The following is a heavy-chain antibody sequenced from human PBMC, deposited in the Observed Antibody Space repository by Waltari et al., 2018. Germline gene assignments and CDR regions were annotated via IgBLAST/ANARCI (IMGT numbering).Heavy chain of an antibody. CDR3: ARGVDTSLTFDH. CDR2: IYYSGST. J-gene: IGHJ4*02. D-gene: IGHD5-18*01. CDR1: GGSINSGSYY. V-gene: IGHV4-31*03. Sequence: QVQLQESGPGLVQPSQPLYLTCSVSGGSINSGSYYWTWIGQNPGKCLEWICYIYYSGSTYYNPSLTRRVTISAATSKNQFSLSLTSVTAADAAVYYCARGVDTSLTFDHWGQGTLVTVSS.